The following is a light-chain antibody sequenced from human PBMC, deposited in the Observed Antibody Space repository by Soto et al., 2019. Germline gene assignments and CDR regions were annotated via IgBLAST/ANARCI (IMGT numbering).Light chain of an antibody. CDR3: QQSYSTPR. CDR1: QTIRTY. V-gene: IGKV1-39*01. J-gene: IGKJ4*01. CDR2: AAS. Sequence: DIQMTQSPSPLSASVGDRVTITCRASQTIRTYLNWYQQKPGEAPKLLIYAASRLQSGVPSRFSGSGSGTDFTLTINPLQPEDIATYYCQQSYSTPRFGGGTKVEIK.